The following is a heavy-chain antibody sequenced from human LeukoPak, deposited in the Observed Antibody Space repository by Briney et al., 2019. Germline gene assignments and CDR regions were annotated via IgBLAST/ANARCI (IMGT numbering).Heavy chain of an antibody. CDR1: GFTFSSYS. CDR3: ARGDPENYYYYYMDV. CDR2: ISSSSSTK. Sequence: GGSLRLSCAASGFTFSSYSMNWVRQAPAKGREWVSYISSSSSTKYYADSMKGRFTISRDNAKNSLYLQMNSLRAEDTAVYYCARGDPENYYYYYMDVWGKGTTVTVSS. D-gene: IGHD2-21*02. V-gene: IGHV3-48*01. J-gene: IGHJ6*03.